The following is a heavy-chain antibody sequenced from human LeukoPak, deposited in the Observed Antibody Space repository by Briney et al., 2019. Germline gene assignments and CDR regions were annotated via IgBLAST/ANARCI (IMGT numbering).Heavy chain of an antibody. J-gene: IGHJ5*02. CDR3: ARDPFCSSASCYGWFDP. CDR1: GGSISSSN. V-gene: IGHV3-21*01. Sequence: ETLSLTCAVSGGSISSSNWWSWVRQPPGKGLEWVSSISSSGRYTNYADSVKGRFTISRDNAKNTLYLQMNSLRAEDTAVYYCARDPFCSSASCYGWFDPWGQGTLVTVSS. D-gene: IGHD2-2*01. CDR2: ISSSGRYT.